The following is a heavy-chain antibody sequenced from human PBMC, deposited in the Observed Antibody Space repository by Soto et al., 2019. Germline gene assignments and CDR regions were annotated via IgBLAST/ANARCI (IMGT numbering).Heavy chain of an antibody. CDR2: ISYDGSNK. D-gene: IGHD4-17*01. J-gene: IGHJ6*02. Sequence: QVQLVESGGGVVQPGRSLRLSCAASGFTFSSYAMHWVRQAPGKGLEWVAVISYDGSNKYYADSVKGRFTISRDNSKNALYLQMNSLRAEDTAVYYCARGYGEYYYGMDVWGQGTTVTVCS. CDR1: GFTFSSYA. CDR3: ARGYGEYYYGMDV. V-gene: IGHV3-30*14.